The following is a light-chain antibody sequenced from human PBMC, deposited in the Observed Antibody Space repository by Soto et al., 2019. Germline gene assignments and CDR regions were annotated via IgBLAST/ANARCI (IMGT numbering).Light chain of an antibody. CDR1: HSASSSY. Sequence: EIVMTQSPATLSLSPGERATLSCRVSHSASSSYLAWYQHKPGQAPRLLISDASNRATGSPARFSGSGSETDFTLTISSLEPEDSAVYYCQQRSNWPSLTFGGGTKVDI. CDR2: DAS. CDR3: QQRSNWPSLT. J-gene: IGKJ4*01. V-gene: IGKV3-11*01.